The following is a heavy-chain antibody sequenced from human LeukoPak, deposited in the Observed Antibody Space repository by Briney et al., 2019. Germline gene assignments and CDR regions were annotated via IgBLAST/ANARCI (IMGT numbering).Heavy chain of an antibody. D-gene: IGHD2-8*02. CDR2: ISDNSGAI. V-gene: IGHV3-48*02. CDR3: AREHYWDPLCPGGVCPPAYYYTDV. J-gene: IGHJ6*03. CDR1: GFSISNNG. Sequence: PGGSLRLSCAASGFSISNNGISWVRQAPGEGLEWLSYISDNSGAIYYADSVRGRFTVSRDNAKNSLYLQMNSLRDGDTAVYYCAREHYWDPLCPGGVCPPAYYYTDVWGKGTTVTVSS.